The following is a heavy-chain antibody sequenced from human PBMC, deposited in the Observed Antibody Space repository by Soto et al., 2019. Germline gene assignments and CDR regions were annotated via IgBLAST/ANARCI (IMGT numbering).Heavy chain of an antibody. D-gene: IGHD5-18*01. J-gene: IGHJ4*02. CDR2: IRGSGGST. Sequence: PGGSLRLSCAASGFTFSSYAMSWVRQAPGKGLEWVSAIRGSGGSTYYADSVKGRFTISRDNSENTLYLQMNSLRAEDTAVYYCAKYPHDEAQLWFIDYWGQGTLVTVCS. CDR3: AKYPHDEAQLWFIDY. V-gene: IGHV3-23*01. CDR1: GFTFSSYA.